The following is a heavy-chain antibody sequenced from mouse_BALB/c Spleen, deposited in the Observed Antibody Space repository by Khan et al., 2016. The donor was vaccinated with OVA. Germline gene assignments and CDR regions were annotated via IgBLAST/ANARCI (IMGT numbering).Heavy chain of an antibody. CDR1: GFTFSDYY. D-gene: IGHD1-3*01. Sequence: EVELVESGGGLVQPGGSLKLSCATSGFTFSDYYTYWVRQTPEKRLEWVAYISNGGGFIYYPDTIVGRFPIPRDNAKNTMYLEINRLKSENTAMYYCARQLNDAMDYWGQGTSVTVSS. CDR2: ISNGGGFI. CDR3: ARQLNDAMDY. J-gene: IGHJ4*01. V-gene: IGHV5-12*02.